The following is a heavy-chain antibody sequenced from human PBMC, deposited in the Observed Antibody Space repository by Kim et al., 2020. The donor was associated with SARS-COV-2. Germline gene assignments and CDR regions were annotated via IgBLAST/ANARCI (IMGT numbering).Heavy chain of an antibody. V-gene: IGHV4-34*01. CDR3: ARGHLFAGAAGNGIRFTQAGQTGLDFDY. CDR2: INHSGST. D-gene: IGHD6-13*01. Sequence: SETLSLTCAVYGGSFSGYYWSWIRQPPGKGLEWIGEINHSGSTNYNPSLKSRVTISVDTSKNQFSLKLSSVTAADTAVYYCARGHLFAGAAGNGIRFTQAGQTGLDFDYWGQGTLVTVSS. J-gene: IGHJ4*02. CDR1: GGSFSGYY.